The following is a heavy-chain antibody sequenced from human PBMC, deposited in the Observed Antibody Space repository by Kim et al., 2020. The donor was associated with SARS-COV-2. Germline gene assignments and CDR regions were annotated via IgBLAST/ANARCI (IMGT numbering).Heavy chain of an antibody. CDR2: INQDGSEK. CDR3: ATRPLRSAWNTYFDF. J-gene: IGHJ4*02. V-gene: IGHV3-7*01. Sequence: GGSLRLSCAASKFTFGNSWMSWVRQAPGKGLEWVANINQDGSEKYYVDSVEGRFTISRDNAKNSLYLQMNTLRAEDTAVYYCATRPLRSAWNTYFDFWGQGSLVTVSS. D-gene: IGHD1-1*01. CDR1: KFTFGNSW.